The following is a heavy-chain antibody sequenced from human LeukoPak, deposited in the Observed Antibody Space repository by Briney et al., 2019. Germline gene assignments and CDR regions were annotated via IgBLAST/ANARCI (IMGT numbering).Heavy chain of an antibody. CDR3: ARGGGYCSSTSCPKDGELFDY. D-gene: IGHD2-2*03. J-gene: IGHJ4*02. CDR1: GYTLTSYD. Sequence: ASVKVSCKASGYTLTSYDINWVRQATGQGLEWMGWMNPNSGNTGYAQKFQGRVTMTRNTSISTAYMELSSLRSEDTAVYYCARGGGYCSSTSCPKDGELFDYWGQGTLVTVSS. V-gene: IGHV1-8*01. CDR2: MNPNSGNT.